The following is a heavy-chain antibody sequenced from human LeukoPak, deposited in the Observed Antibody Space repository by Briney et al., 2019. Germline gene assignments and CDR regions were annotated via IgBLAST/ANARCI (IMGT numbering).Heavy chain of an antibody. D-gene: IGHD2-21*01. V-gene: IGHV3-23*01. J-gene: IGHJ5*01. Sequence: GGSLRLSCVASGFSFGNYAMSWVRQAPGKGLQWVSQISGTGGATWYAGFARDRFTISRDNSKKTLYLQMSGLRVEETAMYYCVKDPRDTYGTNWFVSWGQGTLLIVSS. CDR3: VKDPRDTYGTNWFVS. CDR2: ISGTGGAT. CDR1: GFSFGNYA.